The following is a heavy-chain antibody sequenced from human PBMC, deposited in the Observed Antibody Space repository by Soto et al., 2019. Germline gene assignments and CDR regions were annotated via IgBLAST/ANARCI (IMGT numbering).Heavy chain of an antibody. CDR2: IRSKANSYAT. Sequence: EVQLVESGGGLVQPGGSLKLSCAASGFTFSGSAMHWVRQASGKGLEWVGRIRSKANSYATAYAASVKGRFTISRDDSKNTGCLVMNSLKCEDTAVYYCTRHGNRPGLEWLLPQHSLEGIYYYCYMDVWGKGTTVTVSS. CDR3: TRHGNRPGLEWLLPQHSLEGIYYYCYMDV. CDR1: GFTFSGSA. J-gene: IGHJ6*03. V-gene: IGHV3-73*01. D-gene: IGHD3-3*01.